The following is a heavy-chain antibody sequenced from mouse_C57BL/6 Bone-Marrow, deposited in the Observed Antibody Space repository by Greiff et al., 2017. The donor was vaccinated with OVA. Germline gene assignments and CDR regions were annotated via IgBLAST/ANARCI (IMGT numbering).Heavy chain of an antibody. J-gene: IGHJ1*03. Sequence: EVKLVESGPGLVKPSQTVFLTCTVTGISITTGNYRWSWIRQFPGNKLEWIGYIYYSGTITYNPSHTSRTTITRDTPKNQFFLEMNSLTAEDTATYYCARDSLIYDGYYHWYFDVWGTGTTVTVSS. CDR1: GISITTGNYR. CDR2: IYYSGTI. CDR3: ARDSLIYDGYYHWYFDV. D-gene: IGHD2-3*01. V-gene: IGHV3-5*01.